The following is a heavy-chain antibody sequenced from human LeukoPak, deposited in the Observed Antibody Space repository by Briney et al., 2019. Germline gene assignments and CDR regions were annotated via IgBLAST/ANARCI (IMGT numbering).Heavy chain of an antibody. CDR2: VYTTGST. CDR1: GGSISSGSYY. V-gene: IGHV4-61*02. Sequence: SETLSLTCTVSGGSISSGSYYWSWIRQPAGKGLEWIGRVYTTGSTEYNPSLKSRVTISVDTSKNQFSLKLSSVTAADTAVYYCARHKPRSGYYSPFDYWGQGTLVTVSS. J-gene: IGHJ4*02. D-gene: IGHD3-22*01. CDR3: ARHKPRSGYYSPFDY.